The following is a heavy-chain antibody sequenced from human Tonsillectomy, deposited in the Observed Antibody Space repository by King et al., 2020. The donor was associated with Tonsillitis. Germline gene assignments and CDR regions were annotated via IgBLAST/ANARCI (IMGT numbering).Heavy chain of an antibody. V-gene: IGHV3-23*03. CDR3: AKEGYSYEFDY. Sequence: VQLVESGGGLVQPGGSLRLSCAASGFTFSSYAMSWVRQAPGKGLEWVSVIDSGGSSTYYADSVKGRFTISRDNSKNTLYLQMNSLRAEDTVVYYCAKEGYSYEFDYWGQGTLVTVSS. CDR2: IDSGGSST. D-gene: IGHD5-18*01. J-gene: IGHJ4*02. CDR1: GFTFSSYA.